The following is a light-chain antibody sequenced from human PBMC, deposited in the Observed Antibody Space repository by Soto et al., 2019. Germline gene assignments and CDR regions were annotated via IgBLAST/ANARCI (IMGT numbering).Light chain of an antibody. CDR3: AAWDDSLNVWV. Sequence: QSVLTQPPSASWTPGQRVTISCSGSSSNIGSNTVNWYQQLPGTAPKLLIYSNNQRPSGVPDRFSGSKSGTSASLAISGLPSEDDADYYCAAWDDSLNVWVFGGGTKLTVL. V-gene: IGLV1-44*01. J-gene: IGLJ3*02. CDR2: SNN. CDR1: SSNIGSNT.